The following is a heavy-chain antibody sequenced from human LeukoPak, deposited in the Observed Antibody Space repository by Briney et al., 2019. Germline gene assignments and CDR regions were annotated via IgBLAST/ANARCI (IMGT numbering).Heavy chain of an antibody. CDR2: IYYSGST. Sequence: KPSETLSLTCAVYGGSFSSYYWGWIRQPPGKGLEWIGSIYYSGSTYYNPSLKSRVTISVDTSKNQFSLKLSSVTAADTAVYYCARLSELSSFFTTYYYYYYMDVWGKGTTVTVSS. CDR3: ARLSELSSFFTTYYYYYYMDV. D-gene: IGHD3-22*01. CDR1: GGSFSSYY. V-gene: IGHV4-39*01. J-gene: IGHJ6*03.